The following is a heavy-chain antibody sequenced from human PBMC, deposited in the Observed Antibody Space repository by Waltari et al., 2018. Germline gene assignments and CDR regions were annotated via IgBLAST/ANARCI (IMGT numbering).Heavy chain of an antibody. J-gene: IGHJ4*02. CDR2: IYHRGTT. Sequence: QLQLQESGPGLVKSSETLSLTCTVSGGSISNDLYYWGRIRQSPGRGLEWIGSIYHRGTTYYNPSLQSRVTISVDTSKNQFSLKLTSVTSADTAVYYCARDRSWYEVFVYWGQGTLVTVSS. V-gene: IGHV4-39*07. CDR3: ARDRSWYEVFVY. CDR1: GGSISNDLYY. D-gene: IGHD6-13*01.